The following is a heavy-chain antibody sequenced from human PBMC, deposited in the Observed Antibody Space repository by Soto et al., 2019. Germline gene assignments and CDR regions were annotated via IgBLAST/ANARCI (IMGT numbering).Heavy chain of an antibody. CDR1: GFTFSSYE. CDR3: ARGPRTTYCYDSSGYYYPNWFDP. D-gene: IGHD3-22*01. Sequence: EVQLVESGGGLVQPGGSLRLSCAASGFTFSSYEMNWVRQAPGKGLEWVSYISSSGSTIYYADSVKGRFTISRDNAKNSLYLQMNSLRAEDTAVYYCARGPRTTYCYDSSGYYYPNWFDPWGQGTLVTVSS. V-gene: IGHV3-48*03. J-gene: IGHJ5*02. CDR2: ISSSGSTI.